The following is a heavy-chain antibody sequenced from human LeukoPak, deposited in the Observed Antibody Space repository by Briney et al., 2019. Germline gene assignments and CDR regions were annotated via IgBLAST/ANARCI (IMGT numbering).Heavy chain of an antibody. V-gene: IGHV3-23*01. Sequence: PGGSLRLSCAASGFTFSSYAMSWVRQAPGKGLEWVSGISGDDRSTFYADSVKGRFTISRDNSKNTLYLQMNSLRADDTAIYYCAKGEGSGTFTPFDYWGQGTLVTFSS. J-gene: IGHJ4*02. D-gene: IGHD3-10*01. CDR1: GFTFSSYA. CDR2: ISGDDRST. CDR3: AKGEGSGTFTPFDY.